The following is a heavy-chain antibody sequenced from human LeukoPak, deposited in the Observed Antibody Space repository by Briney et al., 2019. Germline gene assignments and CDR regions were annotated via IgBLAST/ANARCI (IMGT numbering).Heavy chain of an antibody. CDR1: GXSISSYY. CDR3: ARVPGRGSYSDY. CDR2: IYYSGST. J-gene: IGHJ4*02. V-gene: IGHV4-59*01. D-gene: IGHD1-26*01. Sequence: PSETLSLTWTVSGXSISSYYWSWIRQPPGKGLEWIGYIYYSGSTNYNPSLKSRVTISVDTSKNQFSLKLSSVTAADTAVYYCARVPGRGSYSDYWGQGTLVTVSS.